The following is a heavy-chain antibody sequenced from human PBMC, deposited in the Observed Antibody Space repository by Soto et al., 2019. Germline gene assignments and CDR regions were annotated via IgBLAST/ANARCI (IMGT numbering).Heavy chain of an antibody. CDR2: INAGNGNT. Sequence: ASVKVSCKASGYTFTSYAMHWVRQAPGQRLEWMGWINAGNGNTKYSQKFQGRVTITRDTSASTAYMELSSLRSEDTAVYYCARDLSFRAFVVDWLLISLDYWGQGTLVTVSS. CDR1: GYTFTSYA. V-gene: IGHV1-3*01. D-gene: IGHD3-9*01. J-gene: IGHJ4*02. CDR3: ARDLSFRAFVVDWLLISLDY.